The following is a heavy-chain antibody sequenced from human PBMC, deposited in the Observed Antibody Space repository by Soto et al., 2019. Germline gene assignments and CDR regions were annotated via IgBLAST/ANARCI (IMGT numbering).Heavy chain of an antibody. CDR3: ATTGAY. CDR1: GFTFSSYG. J-gene: IGHJ4*02. Sequence: QVQLVESGGGVVQPGRSLSLSCAASGFTFSSYGMHWVRQAPGKGLEWGAVIWFDGSNKFYADSVKGRFTISRDNSKNTVSLQINSLRDEDSAAYDCATTGAYWGQRTLVTVYS. CDR2: IWFDGSNK. V-gene: IGHV3-33*01.